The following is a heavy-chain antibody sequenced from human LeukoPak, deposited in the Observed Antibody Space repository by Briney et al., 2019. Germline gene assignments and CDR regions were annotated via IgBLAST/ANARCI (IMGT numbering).Heavy chain of an antibody. V-gene: IGHV1-18*01. Sequence: ASVKVSCKASGYTFTSYGISWVRQAPGQGLEWMGWISAYNGNTNYAQKLHGRVTMTTDTSTSTAYMELRSLRSDDTAVYYCAREGVVPADVEAHYYYGMDVWGQGTTVTVSS. CDR3: AREGVVPADVEAHYYYGMDV. CDR1: GYTFTSYG. CDR2: ISAYNGNT. J-gene: IGHJ6*02. D-gene: IGHD2-2*01.